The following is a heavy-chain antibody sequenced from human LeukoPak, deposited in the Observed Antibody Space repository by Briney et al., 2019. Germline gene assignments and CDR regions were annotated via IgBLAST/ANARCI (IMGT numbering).Heavy chain of an antibody. CDR1: GDSVSSNSAA. V-gene: IGHV6-1*01. Sequence: SQTLSLTCAISGDSVSSNSAAWNWIRQSPSRGLEWLGRTYYRSKWYNDYAVSVKSRITINPDTSKNQFSLQPNSVTPEDTAVYYCAREEEAVPARIYYYYGMDVWGQGTTVTVSS. CDR3: AREEEAVPARIYYYYGMDV. CDR2: TYYRSKWYN. J-gene: IGHJ6*02. D-gene: IGHD1-14*01.